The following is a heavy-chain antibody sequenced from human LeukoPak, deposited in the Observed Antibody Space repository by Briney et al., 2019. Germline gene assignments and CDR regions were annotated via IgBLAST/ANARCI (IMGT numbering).Heavy chain of an antibody. J-gene: IGHJ5*02. CDR3: TREFYYKFDI. Sequence: GGSLRLSCTPSGFSFSNNYMNWVRQAPGKGLEWVGLIKHEDHGFATEYAASVKGRFTISRDDSRDSLYLQMNSLKAEDTAIYYCTREFYYKFDIWGQGTLVTVSS. V-gene: IGHV3-72*01. D-gene: IGHD3-10*01. CDR2: IKHEDHGFAT. CDR1: GFSFSNNY.